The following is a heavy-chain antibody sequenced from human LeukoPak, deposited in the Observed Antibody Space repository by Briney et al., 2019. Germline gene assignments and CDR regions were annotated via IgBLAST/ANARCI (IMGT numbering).Heavy chain of an antibody. J-gene: IGHJ6*03. CDR2: IKHDESER. Sequence: GGFLRLSCAAPGFIFSNYWMAWVRQAPGEGLEWVANIKHDESERYYVDSVKGRFTISRDNAKNSLYLQMNSLRAEDTAVYYCARAASRDSNYYMDVWGKGTTVTVSS. V-gene: IGHV3-7*01. CDR1: GFIFSNYW. D-gene: IGHD4-11*01. CDR3: ARAASRDSNYYMDV.